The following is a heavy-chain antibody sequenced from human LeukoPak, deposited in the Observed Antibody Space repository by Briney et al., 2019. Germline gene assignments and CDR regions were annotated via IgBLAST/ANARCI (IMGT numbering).Heavy chain of an antibody. CDR1: GGSIRSYY. V-gene: IGHV4-59*01. Sequence: SETLSLTCTVSGGSIRSYYWSWIRQPPGKGLEWIAYIYYSGSTNYNPSLKSRVTISVDTSKNQFSLKLSSVTAADTAVYYCARVYYSDSYDYWYFDLWGRGTLVTVSS. CDR3: ARVYYSDSYDYWYFDL. CDR2: IYYSGST. D-gene: IGHD6-13*01. J-gene: IGHJ2*01.